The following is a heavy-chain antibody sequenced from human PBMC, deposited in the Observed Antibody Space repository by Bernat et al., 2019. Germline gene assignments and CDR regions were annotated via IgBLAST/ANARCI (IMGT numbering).Heavy chain of an antibody. V-gene: IGHV1-69*06. CDR1: GGTFSSYA. J-gene: IGHJ6*03. Sequence: VQLVQSGAEVKKPGSSVKVSCKASGGTFSSYAISWVRQAPGQGLEWMGGIIPIFGTANYAQKFQGRVTITADKSTSTAYMELSSLRSEDTAVYYCASLYCSGGSCYNYMDVWGKGTTVTVSS. CDR3: ASLYCSGGSCYNYMDV. CDR2: IIPIFGTA. D-gene: IGHD2-15*01.